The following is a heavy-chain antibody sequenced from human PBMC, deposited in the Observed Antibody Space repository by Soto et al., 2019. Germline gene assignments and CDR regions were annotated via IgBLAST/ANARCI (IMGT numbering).Heavy chain of an antibody. CDR1: GGSISSYY. CDR3: ASHYCSGGSCYSRPPDY. Sequence: PSETLSLTCTVSGGSISSYYWSWIRQPPGKGLEWIGYIYYSGSTNYNPSLKSRVTISVDTSKNQFSLKLSSVTAAYTAVYYCASHYCSGGSCYSRPPDYWGQGTLVTVSS. V-gene: IGHV4-59*08. J-gene: IGHJ4*02. CDR2: IYYSGST. D-gene: IGHD2-15*01.